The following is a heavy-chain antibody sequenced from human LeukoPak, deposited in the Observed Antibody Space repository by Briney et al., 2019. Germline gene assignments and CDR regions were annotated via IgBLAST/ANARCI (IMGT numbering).Heavy chain of an antibody. D-gene: IGHD3-3*01. CDR3: TRGEWPAYDAFDI. V-gene: IGHV4-30-2*01. CDR1: GGSISSGGYY. J-gene: IGHJ3*02. CDR2: IYHGGST. Sequence: SETLSLTCTVSGGSISSGGYYWSWIRQPPGKGLEWIGYIYHGGSTYYNPSLKSRVTISVDTSKNQFSLKLSSVTAADTAVYYCTRGEWPAYDAFDIWGHGAMVTVSS.